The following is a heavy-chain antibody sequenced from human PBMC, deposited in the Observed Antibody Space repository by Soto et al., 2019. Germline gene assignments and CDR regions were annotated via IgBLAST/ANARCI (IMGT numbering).Heavy chain of an antibody. J-gene: IGHJ5*02. V-gene: IGHV1-8*01. CDR2: MNPNSGNT. CDR1: GYTFTSYD. CDR3: ARFEAVAGLVDP. Sequence: ASVKVSCKASGYTFTSYDINWVRQATGQGLEWMGWMNPNSGNTGYAQKFQGRVTMTRNTSISTAYMELSSLRSGDTAVYYCARFEAVAGLVDPWGQGALVTVS. D-gene: IGHD6-19*01.